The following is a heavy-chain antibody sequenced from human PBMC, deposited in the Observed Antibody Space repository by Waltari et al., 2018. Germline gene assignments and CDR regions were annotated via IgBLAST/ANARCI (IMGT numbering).Heavy chain of an antibody. Sequence: AEVKKPGSSVKVSCKASGGTFSSYAISWVRQAPGQGLEWMGRIIPIFGTANYAQKFQGRVTITADKSTSTAYMELSSLRSEDTAVYYCARPAPRGYDSESSFDYWGQGTLVTVSS. D-gene: IGHD3-3*01. J-gene: IGHJ4*02. CDR1: GGTFSSYA. CDR3: ARPAPRGYDSESSFDY. CDR2: IIPIFGTA. V-gene: IGHV1-69*06.